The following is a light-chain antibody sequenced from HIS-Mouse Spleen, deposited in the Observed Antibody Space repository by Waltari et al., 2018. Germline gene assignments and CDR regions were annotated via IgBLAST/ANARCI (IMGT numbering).Light chain of an antibody. Sequence: QSALTPPASVSGSPGQSITISSTGTSSDVVGYNYYPWYQQHPGKAPKLMIYEVSNRPSGVSNRFSGSKSGNTASLTISGLQAEDEADYYCSSYTSSSSWVFGGGTKLTVL. J-gene: IGLJ3*02. CDR3: SSYTSSSSWV. CDR1: SSDVVGYNY. V-gene: IGLV2-14*01. CDR2: EVS.